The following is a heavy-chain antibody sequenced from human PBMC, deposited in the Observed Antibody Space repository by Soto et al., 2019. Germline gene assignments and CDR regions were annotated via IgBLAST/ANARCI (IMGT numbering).Heavy chain of an antibody. CDR1: GFTFSSYA. D-gene: IGHD3-3*01. V-gene: IGHV3-23*01. CDR2: ISGSGAST. Sequence: PGGSLRLSYAASGFTFSSYAMSWVRRAPGKGLEWVSAISGSGASTYYADSVKGRFTISRDNSKNTLYLQMDSLRAEDTALYYCAKLYDFWSGPRYYFDYWGQGTLVTVSS. J-gene: IGHJ4*02. CDR3: AKLYDFWSGPRYYFDY.